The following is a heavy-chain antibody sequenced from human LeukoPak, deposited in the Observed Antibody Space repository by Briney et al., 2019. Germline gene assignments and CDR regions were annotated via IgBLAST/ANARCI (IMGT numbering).Heavy chain of an antibody. D-gene: IGHD3-10*01. J-gene: IGHJ4*02. CDR1: GLTVSGNF. Sequence: RGSLRLSCAASGLTVSGNFMSWVRQAPGKGPEWVSVIYPDGNTYYTDSVRGRFSISRDTFKNTLYLQMNTLRAEDTGIYYCVREKGRGVISPYLDYWGQGVLVTVSS. CDR2: IYPDGNT. V-gene: IGHV3-66*01. CDR3: VREKGRGVISPYLDY.